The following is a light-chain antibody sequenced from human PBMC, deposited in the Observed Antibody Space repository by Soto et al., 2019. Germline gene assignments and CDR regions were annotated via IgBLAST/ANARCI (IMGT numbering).Light chain of an antibody. CDR1: QSVSRSF. CDR3: QQHDSSPRT. J-gene: IGKJ1*01. V-gene: IGKV3-20*01. CDR2: GAS. Sequence: EIVLTQSPGTLSLSPGERATLSCRASQSVSRSFLAWYQQNPGQAPRLLIYGASSRATGIPDRFSGSGSGTDFTLTISRLEPEDFAVYFCQQHDSSPRTFGQGTQVEIK.